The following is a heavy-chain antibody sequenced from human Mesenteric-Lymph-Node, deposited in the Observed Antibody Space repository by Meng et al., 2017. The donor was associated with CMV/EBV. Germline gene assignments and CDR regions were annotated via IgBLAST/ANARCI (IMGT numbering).Heavy chain of an antibody. CDR2: IYYSGST. CDR3: AKTSSSWYGEYFDY. CDR1: GGSISNYY. J-gene: IGHJ4*02. V-gene: IGHV4-59*01. D-gene: IGHD6-13*01. Sequence: GSLRLSCTVSGGSISNYYWSWIRQPPGKGLQWIGYIYYSGSTIYNPSLKSRVSISVDTSKNQFSLKLSSVTAADTAVYYCAKTSSSWYGEYFDYWGQGTLVTVSS.